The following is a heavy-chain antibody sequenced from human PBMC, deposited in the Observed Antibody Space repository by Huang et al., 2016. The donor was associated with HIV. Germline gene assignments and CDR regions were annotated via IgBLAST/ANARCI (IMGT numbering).Heavy chain of an antibody. CDR1: GFTFSSYG. Sequence: QVQLVESGGGVVQPGGSRRLSCAASGFTFSSYGIHWVRQAPGKGREWVAFIRYDGRNKYYADSVRGRFTISRDNSKNTLYLQMNSLRAEDTAVYYCAKGSMANAFDIWGQGTMVTVSS. CDR2: IRYDGRNK. V-gene: IGHV3-30*02. D-gene: IGHD3-10*01. CDR3: AKGSMANAFDI. J-gene: IGHJ3*02.